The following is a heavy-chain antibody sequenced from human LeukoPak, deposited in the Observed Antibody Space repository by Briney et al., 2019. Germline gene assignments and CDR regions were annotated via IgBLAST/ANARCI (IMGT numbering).Heavy chain of an antibody. Sequence: PSETLSLTCTVSGYSISSGYYWGWIRQPPGKGLEWIGSIYHSGSTYYNPSLKSRVTISVDTSKNQFSLKLSSVTAADTAVYYCAREFSSGPPTDYWGQGTLVTVSS. J-gene: IGHJ4*02. D-gene: IGHD6-19*01. CDR1: GYSISSGYY. CDR2: IYHSGST. V-gene: IGHV4-38-2*02. CDR3: AREFSSGPPTDY.